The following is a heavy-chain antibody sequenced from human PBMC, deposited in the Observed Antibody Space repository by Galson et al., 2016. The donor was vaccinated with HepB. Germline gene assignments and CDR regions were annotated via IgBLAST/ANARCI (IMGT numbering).Heavy chain of an antibody. CDR3: MKDRSPNLPSNSGWSLTNYFHN. CDR1: GFIFSSYA. Sequence: SLRLSCAASGFIFSSYAMHWVRQAPGKGLEWVAIISYDGSNKYYADSLKGRFTISRDNSKNTLYLQMNSLRAEDTAVYYCMKDRSPNLPSNSGWSLTNYFHNWGPGTLVTVSS. CDR2: ISYDGSNK. J-gene: IGHJ4*02. D-gene: IGHD6-13*01. V-gene: IGHV3-30*18.